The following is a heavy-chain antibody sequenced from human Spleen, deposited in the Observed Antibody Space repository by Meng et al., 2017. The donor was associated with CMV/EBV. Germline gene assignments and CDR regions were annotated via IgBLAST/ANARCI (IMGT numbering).Heavy chain of an antibody. J-gene: IGHJ4*02. Sequence: SETLSLTCTVSGGSISSSSYYWGWIRQPPGKGLEWIGSIYYSGSTYYNPSLKSRVTISVDTSKNQFSLKLSSVTAADTAVYYCASGPPGYGGNPYYFDYWGQGTLVTVSS. CDR3: ASGPPGYGGNPYYFDY. CDR2: IYYSGST. V-gene: IGHV4-39*07. D-gene: IGHD4-23*01. CDR1: GGSISSSSYY.